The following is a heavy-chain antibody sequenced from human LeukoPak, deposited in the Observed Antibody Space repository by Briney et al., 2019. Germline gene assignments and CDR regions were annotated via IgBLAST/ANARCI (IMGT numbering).Heavy chain of an antibody. CDR2: IYYSGST. D-gene: IGHD6-13*01. Sequence: KPSETLSLTCTVSGGSISSYYWSWIRQPPGKGLEWIGYIYYSGSTNYNPSLKSRVTISVDTSKNQFSLKLSSVTAADTAVYYCARDVAADWFDPWGQGTLVTVSS. V-gene: IGHV4-59*01. CDR3: ARDVAADWFDP. J-gene: IGHJ5*02. CDR1: GGSISSYY.